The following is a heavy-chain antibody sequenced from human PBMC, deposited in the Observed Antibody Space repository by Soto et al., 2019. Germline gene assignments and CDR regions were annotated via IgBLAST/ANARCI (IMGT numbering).Heavy chain of an antibody. J-gene: IGHJ2*01. CDR1: GFTFSAYW. Sequence: EVQLVESGGGLVQPGGSRRLSCAASGFTFSAYWMHWFRQAPGKGLVWVSRIRGDGSSTSYADSVKGRLTISRDNAQDPLYLHMSTLTAEHTAIYYCVSVAGGAPCSGYFDLWGRGTLVTVSS. D-gene: IGHD1-26*01. V-gene: IGHV3-74*01. CDR2: IRGDGSST. CDR3: VSVAGGAPCSGYFDL.